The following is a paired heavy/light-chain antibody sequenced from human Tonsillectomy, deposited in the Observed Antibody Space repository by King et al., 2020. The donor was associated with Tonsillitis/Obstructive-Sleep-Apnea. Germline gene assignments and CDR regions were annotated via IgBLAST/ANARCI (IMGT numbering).Light chain of an antibody. J-gene: IGLJ3*02. V-gene: IGLV1-40*01. CDR3: QSYGSSLSGPNWV. Sequence: QSVLTQPPSVSGAPGQRVTISCTGSSSNIGAGYDVHWYQQLPGTAPKLLIYGNTNRPSGVPDRFSASKSGTSASLAITGLQAEDEADYYCQSYGSSLSGPNWVFGGGTKLTVL. CDR2: GNT. CDR1: SSNIGAGYD.
Heavy chain of an antibody. CDR3: ARDRDTSGWYLSDAFDI. Sequence: GFTFSSYAMHWVRQAPVKGLEWVTVISYDGSNKYYADSVEGRFTISRDNSNNTLYLQMNSLRAEDTAVYYCARDRDTSGWYLSDAFDIWGQGTMVTVSS. CDR2: ISYDGSNK. D-gene: IGHD6-19*01. J-gene: IGHJ3*02. V-gene: IGHV3-30*01. CDR1: GFTFSSYA.